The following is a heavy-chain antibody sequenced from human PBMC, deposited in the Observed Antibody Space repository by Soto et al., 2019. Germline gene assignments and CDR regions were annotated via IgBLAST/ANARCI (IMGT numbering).Heavy chain of an antibody. J-gene: IGHJ4*02. D-gene: IGHD4-17*01. Sequence: EVPLLESGGDLIQPGGSLRLSCAASGFIFSNYAMSWVRQAPGKGLEWVSAISIIGGSTYSADSVKGRFTISRDNSKNTLYLQMSSLRAEDTAVYYCTKESSMITYGQFDYWGQGTLVTVSS. CDR2: ISIIGGST. V-gene: IGHV3-23*01. CDR3: TKESSMITYGQFDY. CDR1: GFIFSNYA.